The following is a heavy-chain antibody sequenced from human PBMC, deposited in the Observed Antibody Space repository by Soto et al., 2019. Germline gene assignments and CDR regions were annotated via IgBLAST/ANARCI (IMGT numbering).Heavy chain of an antibody. Sequence: SETLSLTCAVSGGSFTSNNWWTWVRQPPEQGLEWIGEIYRTGSTNYNPSLKSRVTISLDKSENQFSLKVTSLTAADTAVYYCASRDPGTSVDYWGQGTLVTVSS. CDR3: ASRDPGTSVDY. D-gene: IGHD1-7*01. J-gene: IGHJ4*02. CDR2: IYRTGST. CDR1: GGSFTSNNW. V-gene: IGHV4-4*02.